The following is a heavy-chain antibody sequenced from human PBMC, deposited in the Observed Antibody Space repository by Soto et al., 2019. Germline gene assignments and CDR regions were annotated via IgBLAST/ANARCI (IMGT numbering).Heavy chain of an antibody. CDR3: ARGNCSGGSCLMNYYYGMDV. CDR1: GYTFTSYA. J-gene: IGHJ6*02. D-gene: IGHD2-15*01. Sequence: SVKVSCKASGYTFTSYAMHWVRQAPGQGLEWMGGIIPIFGTANYAQRFQGRVTITADESTSTAYMELSSLRSEDTAVYYCARGNCSGGSCLMNYYYGMDVWGQGTTVTVSS. CDR2: IIPIFGTA. V-gene: IGHV1-69*13.